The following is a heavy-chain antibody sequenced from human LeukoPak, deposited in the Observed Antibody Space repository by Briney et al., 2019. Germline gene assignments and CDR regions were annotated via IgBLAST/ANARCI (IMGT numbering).Heavy chain of an antibody. Sequence: SQTLSLTCAISGDSVSSKNAVWAWIRQSPSTGLEWLGRTYYRSQWYSDYAVSVRSRININPDTSKNQFSLQLKSVTPEDTAVYFCARDDVGRRYDYWGQGIRVTVSS. CDR3: ARDDVGRRYDY. CDR2: TYYRSQWYS. CDR1: GDSVSSKNAV. V-gene: IGHV6-1*01. D-gene: IGHD1-26*01. J-gene: IGHJ4*02.